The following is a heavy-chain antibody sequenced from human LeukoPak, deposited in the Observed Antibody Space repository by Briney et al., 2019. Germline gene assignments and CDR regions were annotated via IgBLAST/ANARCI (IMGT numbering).Heavy chain of an antibody. CDR1: GFTFGDYC. J-gene: IGHJ3*02. Sequence: PGGSLRLSCPASGFTFGDYCMSWVRQAPGKGLEWVGFIRSKANGGTTEYAASMKGRFSISRDDSKRIAYLQMNRLKTEDTAVYYCTRDWAIVCCGGSCYYHDAFDIWGQGTMVTVSS. V-gene: IGHV3-49*04. D-gene: IGHD2-15*01. CDR2: IRSKANGGTT. CDR3: TRDWAIVCCGGSCYYHDAFDI.